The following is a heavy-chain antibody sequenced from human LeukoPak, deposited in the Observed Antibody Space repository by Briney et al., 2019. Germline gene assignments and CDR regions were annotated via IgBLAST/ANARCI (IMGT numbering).Heavy chain of an antibody. V-gene: IGHV3-21*01. J-gene: IGHJ4*02. CDR2: ISSSSSYI. CDR1: GFTFSSYS. Sequence: PVGSLRLSCAASGFTFSSYSMNWVRQAPGKGLEWVSSISSSSSYIYYADSVKGRFTISRDNAKNSLYLQMNSLRAEDTAVYYCARGDSGWQYYFDYWGQGTLVTVSS. D-gene: IGHD6-19*01. CDR3: ARGDSGWQYYFDY.